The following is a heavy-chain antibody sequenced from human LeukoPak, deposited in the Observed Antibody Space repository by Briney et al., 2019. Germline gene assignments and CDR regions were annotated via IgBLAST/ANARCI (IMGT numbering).Heavy chain of an antibody. Sequence: GGSLTLSCAASGFTFSGSAMHWVRQASGKGLEWVGRIRSKANSYATAYAASVKGRFTISRDDSKNTAYLQMNSLKTEDTAVYYCTRHATYYYDSSGYCIFDYWGQGTLVTVSS. J-gene: IGHJ4*02. CDR3: TRHATYYYDSSGYCIFDY. V-gene: IGHV3-73*01. CDR2: IRSKANSYAT. CDR1: GFTFSGSA. D-gene: IGHD3-22*01.